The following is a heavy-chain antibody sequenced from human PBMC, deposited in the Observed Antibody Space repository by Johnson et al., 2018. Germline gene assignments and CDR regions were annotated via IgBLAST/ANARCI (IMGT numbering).Heavy chain of an antibody. CDR3: ASQILLRYFDWPKGIYGMDV. CDR2: ISSSGSTI. CDR1: GFTFRDYY. V-gene: IGHV3-11*01. J-gene: IGHJ6*02. Sequence: QVQLVESGGGLVKPGGSLRLSCAASGFTFRDYYMSWIRQAPGKGLEWVSYISSSGSTIYYADSMKGRFIISRDNAKNSLYLQMNSLRAEDTAVYYCASQILLRYFDWPKGIYGMDVWGQGTTVTVSS. D-gene: IGHD3-9*01.